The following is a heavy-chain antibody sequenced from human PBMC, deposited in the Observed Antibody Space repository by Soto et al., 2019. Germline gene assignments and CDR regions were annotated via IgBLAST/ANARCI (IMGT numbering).Heavy chain of an antibody. CDR2: ISGSGSST. D-gene: IGHD2-15*01. V-gene: IGHV3-23*01. J-gene: IGHJ4*02. CDR3: AKGRRVTPLYPFDY. CDR1: EFTFNSHA. Sequence: EVQLLESGGGLVQPGGSLSLSCTASEFTFNSHAMNWVRQAPGKGLEWVSSISGSGSSTYYADSVKGRFTISRDNLRDTLYLQMSSLRAEDTAVYYCAKGRRVTPLYPFDYWGPGTLITVSS.